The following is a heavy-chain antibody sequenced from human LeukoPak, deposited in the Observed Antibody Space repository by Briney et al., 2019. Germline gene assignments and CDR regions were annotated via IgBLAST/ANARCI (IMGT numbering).Heavy chain of an antibody. V-gene: IGHV4-38-2*02. CDR2: IYHSGST. CDR3: ARDVVAAAGTWDY. CDR1: GYSISSGYY. D-gene: IGHD6-13*01. J-gene: IGHJ4*02. Sequence: SETLSLTCTVSGYSISSGYYWGWIRQPPGKGLEWIGNIYHSGSTYYNPSLNSRVTISVDTSKNQFSLKLSSVTAADTAVYYCARDVVAAAGTWDYWGQGTLVTVSS.